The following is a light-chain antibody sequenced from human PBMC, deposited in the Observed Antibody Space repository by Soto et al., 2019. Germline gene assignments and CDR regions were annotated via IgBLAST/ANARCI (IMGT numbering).Light chain of an antibody. CDR3: AARDDSLSGHWV. Sequence: QSVLTQPPSASGTPGQRVTISCSGSSSNIGSEYVVWYQHHPGTAPKLLIYRNNQRPSGVPDRFAGSKSGTSASLAISGLRSEDEADYYCAARDDSLSGHWVFGGGTKLTVL. V-gene: IGLV1-47*01. J-gene: IGLJ3*02. CDR2: RNN. CDR1: SSNIGSEY.